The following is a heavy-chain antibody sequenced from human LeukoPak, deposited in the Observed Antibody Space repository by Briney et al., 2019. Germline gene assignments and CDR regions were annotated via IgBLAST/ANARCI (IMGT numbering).Heavy chain of an antibody. J-gene: IGHJ6*02. Sequence: PSETLSLTCSLSGGTFRPYYWSWFRQPPGKGLDWIGNVYSSGTTKYSSYNPSLKSRVTISVDTSKNQFSLNLTSVTTTDTAVYFCARTGHYGECDLDVWGQGTTVTVSS. CDR2: VYSSGTT. CDR3: ARTGHYGECDLDV. D-gene: IGHD3-10*01. V-gene: IGHV4-4*08. CDR1: GGTFRPYY.